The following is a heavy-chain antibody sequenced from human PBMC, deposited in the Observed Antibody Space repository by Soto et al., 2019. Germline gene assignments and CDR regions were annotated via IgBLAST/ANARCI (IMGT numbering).Heavy chain of an antibody. CDR1: GYTFTSYA. CDR2: INAGNGNT. CDR3: ARGGARITIFGVVIIPVFYYYYMDV. D-gene: IGHD3-3*01. Sequence: GASVKVSCKASGYTFTSYAMHWVRQAPGQRLEWMGWINAGNGNTKYSQKFQGRVTITRDTSASTAYMELSSLRSEDTAVYYCARGGARITIFGVVIIPVFYYYYMDVWGKGTTVTVSS. J-gene: IGHJ6*03. V-gene: IGHV1-3*01.